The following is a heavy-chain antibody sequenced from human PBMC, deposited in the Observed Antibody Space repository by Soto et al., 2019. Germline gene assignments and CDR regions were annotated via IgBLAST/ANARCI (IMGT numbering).Heavy chain of an antibody. V-gene: IGHV1-18*01. J-gene: IGHJ4*02. Sequence: QVQLVQSGAEVKKPGASVKVSCKASGYTFTSYGISWVRQAPGQGLERMGWISAYNGNTNYAQKLQGRVTMTTDTSTSTAYMELRSLRSDDTAVYYCARGRYYYGSGRLFTDYYFDYWGQGTLVTVSS. CDR1: GYTFTSYG. CDR2: ISAYNGNT. CDR3: ARGRYYYGSGRLFTDYYFDY. D-gene: IGHD3-10*01.